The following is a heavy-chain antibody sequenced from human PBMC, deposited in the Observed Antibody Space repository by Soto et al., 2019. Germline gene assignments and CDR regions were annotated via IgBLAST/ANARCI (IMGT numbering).Heavy chain of an antibody. V-gene: IGHV3-53*01. Sequence: DVQLVESGGGLIQPGGSLRLSCAASGLTVSGKKYLAWVRQAPGKGLEWVSALYDVDGTFYADSVKGRFTTSGDSSRTIVYLQMNSLRPDDTAVYYCATWHLREHAYDIWGQGTAVTVPS. D-gene: IGHD4-17*01. CDR1: GLTVSGKKY. CDR3: ATWHLREHAYDI. CDR2: LYDVDGT. J-gene: IGHJ3*02.